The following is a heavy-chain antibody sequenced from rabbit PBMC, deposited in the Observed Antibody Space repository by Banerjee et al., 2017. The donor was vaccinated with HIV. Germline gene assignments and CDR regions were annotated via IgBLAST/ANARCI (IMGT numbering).Heavy chain of an antibody. CDR3: ARGWNYALDV. CDR2: IYAGSSGNT. Sequence: QEQLEESGGDLVKPEGSLTLTCTASGFSFINNAMCWFRQAPGKGLEWIACIYAGSSGNTYYASWAKGRFTISKTSSTTVTLQMTSLTAADMATYFCARGWNYALDVWGPGTLVTVS. D-gene: IGHD3-3*01. J-gene: IGHJ4*01. V-gene: IGHV1S45*01. CDR1: GFSFINNA.